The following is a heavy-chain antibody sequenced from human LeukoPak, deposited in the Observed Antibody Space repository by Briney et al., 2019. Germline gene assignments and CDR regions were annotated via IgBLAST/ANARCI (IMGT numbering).Heavy chain of an antibody. Sequence: SETLSLTCTVSGGSISSGSYYWSWIRQPAGKGLEWIGRIYTSGSTNYNPSLKSRVTISVDTSKNQFSLKLSSVTAADTAVYYCARMGYCSSTSCPYYFYYYYMDVWGKGTTVTVSS. J-gene: IGHJ6*03. CDR1: GGSISSGSYY. D-gene: IGHD2-2*01. V-gene: IGHV4-61*02. CDR2: IYTSGST. CDR3: ARMGYCSSTSCPYYFYYYYMDV.